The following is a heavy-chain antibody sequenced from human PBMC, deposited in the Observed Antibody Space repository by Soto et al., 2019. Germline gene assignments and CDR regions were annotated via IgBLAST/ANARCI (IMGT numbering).Heavy chain of an antibody. V-gene: IGHV4-59*01. Sequence: PSETLSLTCTVSGCSISSYYWSWIRQPPGKGLEWIGYIHYSGSTKYNPSLKSRVTISVDTSKNQFSLKLSSVTAADTAVYYCARDRGGVASNWFDPWGQGTLVTSPQ. J-gene: IGHJ5*02. CDR2: IHYSGST. CDR3: ARDRGGVASNWFDP. D-gene: IGHD3-10*01. CDR1: GCSISSYY.